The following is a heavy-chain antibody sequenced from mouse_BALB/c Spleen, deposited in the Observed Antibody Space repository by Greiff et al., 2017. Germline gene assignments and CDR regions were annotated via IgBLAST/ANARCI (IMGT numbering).Heavy chain of an antibody. CDR1: GFNIKDTY. D-gene: IGHD2-14*01. J-gene: IGHJ3*02. CDR2: IDPANGNT. V-gene: IGHV14-3*02. Sequence: EVQLVESGAELVKPGASVKLSCTASGFNIKDTYMHWVKQRPEQGLEWIGRIDPANGNTKYDPKFQGKATITADTSSNTAYLQLSSLTSEDTAVYYCARGYYRYEWGQGTLVTVSA. CDR3: ARGYYRYE.